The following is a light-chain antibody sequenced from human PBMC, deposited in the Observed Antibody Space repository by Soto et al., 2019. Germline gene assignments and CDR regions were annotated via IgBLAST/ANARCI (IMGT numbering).Light chain of an antibody. J-gene: IGKJ4*01. CDR1: QSVSSN. V-gene: IGKV3-15*01. CDR3: QQYNNWLRIT. CDR2: GAS. Sequence: EIVMTQSPATLSVSTGERATLSCRASQSVSSNLAWYQQKHGQAPRLLIYGASTRATGIPARFSGSGSGTEFTLTISILQSEDFAVYYCQQYNNWLRITFCGGTKVEIK.